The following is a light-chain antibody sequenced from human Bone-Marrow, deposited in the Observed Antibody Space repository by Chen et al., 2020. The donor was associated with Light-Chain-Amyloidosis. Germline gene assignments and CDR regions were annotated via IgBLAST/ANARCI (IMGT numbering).Light chain of an antibody. CDR3: QVWDRSSDRPV. CDR2: DDS. CDR1: NIGSTS. Sequence: YVLTQPSSVSVPPGQTATIACGGNNIGSTSVHWYQQTPGQSPLLVVYDDSDRPSGIPERLSGSNSGNTATLTISRVEAGDEADYYCQVWDRSSDRPVFGGGTKLTVL. V-gene: IGLV3-21*02. J-gene: IGLJ3*02.